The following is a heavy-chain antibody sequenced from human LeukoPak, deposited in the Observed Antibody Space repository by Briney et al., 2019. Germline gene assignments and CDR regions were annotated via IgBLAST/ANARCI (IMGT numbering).Heavy chain of an antibody. J-gene: IGHJ4*02. CDR1: GGSISSGGYY. V-gene: IGHV4-31*03. CDR3: ARDEPCSGGSCYAE. D-gene: IGHD2-15*01. CDR2: IYYSGST. Sequence: TSSQTLSLTCTVSGGSISSGGYYWSWIRQHPGKGLEWIGYIYYSGSTYYHPSLKSRVTISVDTSKNQFSLKLSSVTAADTAVYYCARDEPCSGGSCYAEWGQGTLVTVSS.